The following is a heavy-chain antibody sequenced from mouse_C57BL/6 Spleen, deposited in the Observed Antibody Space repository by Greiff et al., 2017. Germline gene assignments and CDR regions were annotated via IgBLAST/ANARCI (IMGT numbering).Heavy chain of an antibody. V-gene: IGHV7-3*01. J-gene: IGHJ1*03. D-gene: IGHD1-1*01. CDR3: ARSPFITTVVASVYWYFDV. Sequence: EVQGVESGGGLVQPGGSLSLSCAASGFTFTDYYMSWVRQPPGKALEWLGFIRNKANGYTTEYSASVKGRFTISRDNSHSILYLQMNALRAEDSATYYCARSPFITTVVASVYWYFDVWGTGTTVTVSS. CDR1: GFTFTDYY. CDR2: IRNKANGYTT.